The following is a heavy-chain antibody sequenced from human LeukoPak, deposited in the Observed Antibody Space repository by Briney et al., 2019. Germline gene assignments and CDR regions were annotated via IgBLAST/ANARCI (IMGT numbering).Heavy chain of an antibody. CDR1: GFIFSDYY. D-gene: IGHD5-24*01. CDR2: ISSSGTPK. CDR3: AKDPSWRWLQLYFDY. Sequence: GGSLRLSCGASGFIFSDYYMSWIRQAPGKGLEWISYISSSGTPKYYADSVKGRFTISRDNAKKSLFLQMNSLRAEDTAVYYCAKDPSWRWLQLYFDYWGQGTLVTVSS. V-gene: IGHV3-11*04. J-gene: IGHJ4*02.